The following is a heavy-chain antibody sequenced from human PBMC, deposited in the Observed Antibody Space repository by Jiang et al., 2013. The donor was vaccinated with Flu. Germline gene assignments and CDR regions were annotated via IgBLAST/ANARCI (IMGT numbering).Heavy chain of an antibody. CDR3: AKLGTTDY. Sequence: LLKPSETLSLTCAVYGGSFSGYYWSWIRQPPGKGLEWIGEINHSGSTNYDPSLKSRVTISVDTSKNQFSLKLSSVTAADTAVYYCAKLGTTDYWGQGTLVTVSS. V-gene: IGHV4-34*01. D-gene: IGHD7-27*01. CDR1: GGSFSGYY. J-gene: IGHJ4*02. CDR2: INHSGST.